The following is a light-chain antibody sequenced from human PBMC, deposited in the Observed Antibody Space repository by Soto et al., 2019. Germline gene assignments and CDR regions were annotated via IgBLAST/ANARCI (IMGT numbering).Light chain of an antibody. J-gene: IGLJ2*01. CDR2: DVS. Sequence: QSALTQPASVSGSPGQSITISCTGTSSDAGSYNYVSWYQQHPGKAPNLMIYDVSNRPSGVSNRFSGSKSGNTASLTISGLQAEDEAEYYCSSYSISSTLGVFGGGTKLTVL. CDR3: SSYSISSTLGV. CDR1: SSDAGSYNY. V-gene: IGLV2-14*01.